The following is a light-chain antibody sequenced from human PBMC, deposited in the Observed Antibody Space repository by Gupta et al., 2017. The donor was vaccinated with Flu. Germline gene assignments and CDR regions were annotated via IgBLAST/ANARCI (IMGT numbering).Light chain of an antibody. Sequence: SVVGGYKYVSWYQHHPGKAPQLILFDVSKRPSGISSRFSGSRSDDTASLTISGLQAEDEADYYCSSYSSSTNLVVFGGGTKLTV. J-gene: IGLJ2*01. CDR2: DVS. CDR1: SVVGGYKY. CDR3: SSYSSSTNLVV. V-gene: IGLV2-14*03.